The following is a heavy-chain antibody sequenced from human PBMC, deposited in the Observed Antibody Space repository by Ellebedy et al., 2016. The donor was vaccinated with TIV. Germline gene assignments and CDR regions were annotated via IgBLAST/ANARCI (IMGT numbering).Heavy chain of an antibody. CDR3: ARPGTDGDYEDAFDI. J-gene: IGHJ3*02. CDR2: IWYDGSNK. D-gene: IGHD4-17*01. Sequence: GESLKISCAASGFTFSSYGMHWVRQAPGKGLEWVAVIWYDGSNKYYADSVKGRFTISRDNSKNTLYLKMNSLRAEDTAVYYCARPGTDGDYEDAFDIWGQGTMVTVSS. V-gene: IGHV3-33*01. CDR1: GFTFSSYG.